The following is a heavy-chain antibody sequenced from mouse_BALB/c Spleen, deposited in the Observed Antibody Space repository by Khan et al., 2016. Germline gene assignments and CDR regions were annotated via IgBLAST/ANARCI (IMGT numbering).Heavy chain of an antibody. Sequence: QVQLQQSGAELVRPGSSVKISCKASDYAFSRYWMNWVKQRPGQGLEWIGQIYPGDGDTNYNGKFKGKATLTADKFSSTAYMQLSSLTSKDSAVYFCARGTPFAYWGQGTLVTVSA. CDR3: ARGTPFAY. J-gene: IGHJ3*01. CDR2: IYPGDGDT. D-gene: IGHD2-14*01. CDR1: DYAFSRYW. V-gene: IGHV1-80*01.